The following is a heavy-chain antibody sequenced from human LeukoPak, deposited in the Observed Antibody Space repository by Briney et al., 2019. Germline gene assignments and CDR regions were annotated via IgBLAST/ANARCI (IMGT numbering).Heavy chain of an antibody. CDR2: IYYGGNT. CDR3: ARHRDRRYMDV. V-gene: IGHV4-39*01. J-gene: IGHJ6*03. Sequence: SETLSLTRTVSGGSVSSSSHYCGWTRQPPGKGQEWIGCIYYGGNTYYNPSLESRVTISVDTSKSQFSLKLRSVTAADTAVYYCARHRDRRYMDVWGKGTTVTVSS. D-gene: IGHD2-15*01. CDR1: GGSVSSSSHY.